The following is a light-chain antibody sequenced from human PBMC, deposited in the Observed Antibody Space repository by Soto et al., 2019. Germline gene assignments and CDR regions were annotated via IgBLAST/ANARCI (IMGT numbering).Light chain of an antibody. CDR3: ETWDSNTRV. Sequence: QSVLTQSSSASASLGSSVKLTCTLSSGHSSYIIAWHQQKPGKAPRYLMNLEGSGTYNKGSGVPDRFSGSSSGADRYLTISNLRFEDEADYYCETWDSNTRVFGGGTKLTVL. J-gene: IGLJ3*02. CDR2: LEGSGTY. CDR1: SGHSSYI. V-gene: IGLV4-60*02.